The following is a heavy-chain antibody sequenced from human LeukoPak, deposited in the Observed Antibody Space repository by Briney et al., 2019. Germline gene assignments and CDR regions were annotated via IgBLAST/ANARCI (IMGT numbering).Heavy chain of an antibody. V-gene: IGHV3-66*02. Sequence: PGGSLRLSCAASGFAVSTNYLSWVRPAPGKGLEWVSVIYSDGSTYYTDSVKDRFTIPIDNPKNTLYLQMNSLRPEDTAVYYCARDQRSESYYPWGWFDPWGQGTLVTVSS. J-gene: IGHJ5*02. CDR2: IYSDGST. CDR3: ARDQRSESYYPWGWFDP. D-gene: IGHD1-26*01. CDR1: GFAVSTNY.